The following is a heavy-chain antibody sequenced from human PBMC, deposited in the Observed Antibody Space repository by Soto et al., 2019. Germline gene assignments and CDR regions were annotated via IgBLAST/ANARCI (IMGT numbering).Heavy chain of an antibody. D-gene: IGHD3-22*01. CDR2: IYYSGSA. CDR3: ARIQVVYHDSSGHSSYGMDV. CDR1: GGSISGYY. V-gene: IGHV4-59*01. Sequence: PSETLSLTCTVSGGSISGYYWSWIRQPPGKGLEWIGYIYYSGSANYNPSLKSRVTISVDTSKNQFSLKLSSVTAADTAVYYCARIQVVYHDSSGHSSYGMDVWGQGTTVTVSS. J-gene: IGHJ6*02.